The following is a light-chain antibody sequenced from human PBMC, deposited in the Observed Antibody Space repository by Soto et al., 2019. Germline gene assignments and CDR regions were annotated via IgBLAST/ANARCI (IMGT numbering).Light chain of an antibody. CDR3: QQYYTTPPT. CDR2: WAS. J-gene: IGKJ2*01. CDR1: QSVLYSSTYKKY. V-gene: IGKV4-1*01. Sequence: DIVMTQSPDSLAVSLGERATINCKSSQSVLYSSTYKKYLAWYQLRPGQPPKLLIYWASTRESGVPDRFSGSGSGTDFTLTITSLQAEDVAVYYCQQYYTTPPTFGPGTKLEIK.